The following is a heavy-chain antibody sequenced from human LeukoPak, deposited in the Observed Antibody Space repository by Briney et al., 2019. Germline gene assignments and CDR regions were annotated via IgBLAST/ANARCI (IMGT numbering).Heavy chain of an antibody. CDR1: GFTFSTYA. Sequence: PGGSLRLSCAASGFTFSTYAMSWVRQAPGKGLEWVSGISGSGGSTYYAGSVKGRFTISRDNSKNSLFLQMNSLRAEDTAVYYCAKGAGIATPGTFFDYWGQGTLVTVSS. CDR3: AKGAGIATPGTFFDY. D-gene: IGHD6-13*01. V-gene: IGHV3-23*01. J-gene: IGHJ4*02. CDR2: ISGSGGST.